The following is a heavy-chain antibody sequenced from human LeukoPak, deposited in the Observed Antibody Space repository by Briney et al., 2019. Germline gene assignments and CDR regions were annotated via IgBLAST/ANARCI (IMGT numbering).Heavy chain of an antibody. V-gene: IGHV3-53*01. Sequence: GGSLRLSCAASGFTVRSNYMSWVRQAPGKGLEWVSIIYNDGGTYYADSVKGRFTISRDNSKNTLFLQMNSLRAEDTAVYFCARLYYDILTAIRNWGRGTLVTVSS. CDR2: IYNDGGT. CDR3: ARLYYDILTAIRN. D-gene: IGHD3-9*01. J-gene: IGHJ4*02. CDR1: GFTVRSNY.